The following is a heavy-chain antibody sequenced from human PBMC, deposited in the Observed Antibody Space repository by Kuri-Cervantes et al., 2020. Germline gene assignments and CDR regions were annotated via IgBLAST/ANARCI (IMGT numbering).Heavy chain of an antibody. CDR1: GFTFSSYA. J-gene: IGHJ4*01. CDR3: ARDVPPGACTGGYCYLSY. Sequence: GGSLRLSCAASGFTFSSYAMHWVRQAPGKGLEWVSFIYSESGGGSTFYADSVKGRFTISRDNSKNTLYLQMNSLRAEDTAVYYCARDVPPGACTGGYCYLSYWGHGTLVTVSS. V-gene: IGHV3-NL1*01. D-gene: IGHD2-15*01. CDR2: IYSESGGGST.